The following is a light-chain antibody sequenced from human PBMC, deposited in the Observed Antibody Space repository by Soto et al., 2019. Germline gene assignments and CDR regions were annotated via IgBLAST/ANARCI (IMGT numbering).Light chain of an antibody. V-gene: IGKV1-39*01. CDR3: HQSYSTPYT. CDR2: TAA. Sequence: IHMPQSPSSLSASVGDRVTITCRASKRITTYLNWYQQKPGKAPKLLISTAATLQGGVPSRFSESGSGTDCTLTITTLQPEDFATYFCHQSYSTPYTFGQGTKLEIK. J-gene: IGKJ2*01. CDR1: KRITTY.